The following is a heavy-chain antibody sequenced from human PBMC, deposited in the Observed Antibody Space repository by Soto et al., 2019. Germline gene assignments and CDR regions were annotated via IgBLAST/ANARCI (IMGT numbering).Heavy chain of an antibody. D-gene: IGHD2-15*01. J-gene: IGHJ6*01. CDR2: MYYSGRT. V-gene: IGHV4-59*01. Sequence: PSETLSLTCTVSGDSISNYYWNWIRQPPGKGLEWIGYMYYSGRTKYNPSLKSRATISVDTSKNQFSLKLSSVTAADTAVYYWGREPPEDLGRGLDVWGQGT. CDR1: GDSISNYY. CDR3: GREPPEDLGRGLDV.